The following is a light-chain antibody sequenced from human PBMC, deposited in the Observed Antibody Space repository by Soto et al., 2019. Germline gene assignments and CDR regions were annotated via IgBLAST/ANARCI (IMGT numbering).Light chain of an antibody. CDR2: EVS. J-gene: IGLJ1*01. CDR3: CSYAGSSTPRV. Sequence: QSALTQPASVSGSPGQSITISCTGTSSDVGSYNLVSWYQQHPGKAPKLMIYEVSKRPSGVSNRISGSKSGNTASLTISGLQAEDEADYYCCSYAGSSTPRVFGTGTKLTVL. CDR1: SSDVGSYNL. V-gene: IGLV2-23*02.